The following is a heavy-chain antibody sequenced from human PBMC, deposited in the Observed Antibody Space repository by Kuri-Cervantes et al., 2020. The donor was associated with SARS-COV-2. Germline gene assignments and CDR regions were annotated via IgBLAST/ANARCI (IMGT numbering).Heavy chain of an antibody. CDR2: IYHSGST. CDR3: ARESIAVAGTGGFDP. Sequence: LRLSCAVSGGSISSGGYSWSWIWQPPGKGLEWIGYIYHSGSTYYNPSLKSRVTISVDRSKNQFSLKLSSVTAADTAVYYCARESIAVAGTGGFDPWGQGTLVTVSS. CDR1: GGSISSGGYS. D-gene: IGHD6-19*01. J-gene: IGHJ5*02. V-gene: IGHV4-30-2*01.